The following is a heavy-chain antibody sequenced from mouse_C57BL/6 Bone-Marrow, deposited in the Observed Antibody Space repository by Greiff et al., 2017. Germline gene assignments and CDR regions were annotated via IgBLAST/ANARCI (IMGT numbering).Heavy chain of an antibody. J-gene: IGHJ4*01. CDR1: GYTFTDYE. Sequence: VQLQESGAELVRPGASVTLSCKASGYTFTDYEMHWVKQTPVHGLEWIGAIDPETGGTAYNQKFKGKAILTADKSSSTAYMELRSLTSEDSAVYYCSRAMDYWGQGTSVTVSA. V-gene: IGHV1-15*01. CDR2: IDPETGGT. CDR3: SRAMDY.